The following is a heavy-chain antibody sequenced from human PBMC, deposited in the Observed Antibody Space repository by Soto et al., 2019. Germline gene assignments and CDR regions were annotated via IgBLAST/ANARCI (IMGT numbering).Heavy chain of an antibody. V-gene: IGHV4-34*01. Sequence: QVQLQQWGAGLLKPSETLSLTCAVYGGSFSGYYWSWIRQPPGKGLEWIGEINHSGSTNYNPSLKSRVTISVDTSKNQFSLKLSSVTAADTAVYYCARDLDSSGYYYSQKGYYFDYWGQGTLVTVSS. CDR3: ARDLDSSGYYYSQKGYYFDY. J-gene: IGHJ4*02. CDR1: GGSFSGYY. CDR2: INHSGST. D-gene: IGHD3-22*01.